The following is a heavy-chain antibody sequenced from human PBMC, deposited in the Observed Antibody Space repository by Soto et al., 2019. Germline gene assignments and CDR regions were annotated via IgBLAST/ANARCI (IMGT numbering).Heavy chain of an antibody. CDR1: GGTFSSYA. CDR3: ARGVYDILTGSYYYYYYGMDV. CDR2: IIPIFGTA. D-gene: IGHD3-9*01. V-gene: IGHV1-69*06. J-gene: IGHJ6*02. Sequence: ASVKVSCKASGGTFSSYAISWVRQAPGQGLEWMGGIIPIFGTANYAQKFQGRVTITADKSTSTAYMELSSLRSEDTAVYYCARGVYDILTGSYYYYYYGMDVWGQGTTVTVSS.